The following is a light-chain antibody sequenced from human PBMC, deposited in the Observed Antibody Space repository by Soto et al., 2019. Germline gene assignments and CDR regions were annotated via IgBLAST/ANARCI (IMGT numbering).Light chain of an antibody. Sequence: EIVLTQSPGTLSVSPGERATLSCRASQSVSSHLVWFQQKPGQAPRLLIYDASTRATGIPARFSGSGSGTDFTLTISSLEPEDFAVYYCHQRSNWPITFGQGTRLEMK. CDR2: DAS. V-gene: IGKV3-11*01. CDR1: QSVSSH. CDR3: HQRSNWPIT. J-gene: IGKJ5*01.